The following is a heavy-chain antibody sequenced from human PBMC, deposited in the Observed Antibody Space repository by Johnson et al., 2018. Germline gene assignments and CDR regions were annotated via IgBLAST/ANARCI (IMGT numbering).Heavy chain of an antibody. V-gene: IGHV3-30*03. D-gene: IGHD3-10*01. Sequence: QVQLQESGGGVVQPGRSLRLSCAASGFTFSSYGMHWVRQAPGKGLEWVAVISYDGSNKYYAVSVKGRFTISRDNSKQKPDLQMHSLRAENTAVYYSAREGSDITMVRGAADAFDIWGQGTMVTVSS. J-gene: IGHJ3*02. CDR1: GFTFSSYG. CDR2: ISYDGSNK. CDR3: AREGSDITMVRGAADAFDI.